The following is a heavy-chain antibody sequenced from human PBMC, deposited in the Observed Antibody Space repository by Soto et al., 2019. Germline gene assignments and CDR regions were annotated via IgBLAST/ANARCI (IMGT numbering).Heavy chain of an antibody. J-gene: IGHJ4*02. CDR3: ARISNDYGGNGAFDY. Sequence: SETLSLTCTVSGGSISNYYWIWIRQPPGKGLDWIGYVHYSGRATYNPSLKSRVSISVDTSKNQFSLNMSSVTAADTAVYYCARISNDYGGNGAFDYWGQGTLVTVSS. D-gene: IGHD4-17*01. CDR1: GGSISNYY. V-gene: IGHV4-59*01. CDR2: VHYSGRA.